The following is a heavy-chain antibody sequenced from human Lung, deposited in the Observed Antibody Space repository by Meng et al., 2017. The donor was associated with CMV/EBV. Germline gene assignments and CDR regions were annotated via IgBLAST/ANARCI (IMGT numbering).Heavy chain of an antibody. CDR1: GYTFTNYY. Sequence: QAQLVQFGGEVKKPGASVKVSCKASGYTFTNYYMHWVRQAPGQGLEWMGVINPSGGSTNYAQKFQGRLTMTRDTSTSTVYMELSSLRSEDTAVYYCARGDGGNGSDYWGQGTLVTVSS. J-gene: IGHJ4*02. CDR3: ARGDGGNGSDY. CDR2: INPSGGST. D-gene: IGHD4-23*01. V-gene: IGHV1-46*01.